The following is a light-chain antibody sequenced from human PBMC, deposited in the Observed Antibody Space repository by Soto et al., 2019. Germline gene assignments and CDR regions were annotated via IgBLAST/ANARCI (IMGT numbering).Light chain of an antibody. Sequence: DIQMTQSPSSLSASVGDGVTITCRASQSISSYLNWYQQKPGKAPKLLIYAASSLQSGVPSRFRGSGSGTDFTLTISSLQPEDFATYYCQQSYSTPLSFGGGTKLEIK. CDR1: QSISSY. J-gene: IGKJ4*01. CDR2: AAS. CDR3: QQSYSTPLS. V-gene: IGKV1-39*01.